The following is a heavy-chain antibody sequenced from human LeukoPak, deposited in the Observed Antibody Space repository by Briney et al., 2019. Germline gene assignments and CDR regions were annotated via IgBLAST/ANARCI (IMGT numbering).Heavy chain of an antibody. V-gene: IGHV4-59*01. J-gene: IGHJ4*02. D-gene: IGHD5-24*01. Sequence: SETLSLTCTVSGGSISSYYWSWIRQPPGKGLEWIGYIYYSGSTNYNPSLKSRVTISVDTSNNQFSLKLSSVTAADTAVYYCARARGNFDYWGQGTLVTVSS. CDR2: IYYSGST. CDR1: GGSISSYY. CDR3: ARARGNFDY.